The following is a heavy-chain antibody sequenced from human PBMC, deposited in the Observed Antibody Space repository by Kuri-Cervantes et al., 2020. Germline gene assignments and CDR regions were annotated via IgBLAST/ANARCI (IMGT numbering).Heavy chain of an antibody. Sequence: GGSLRLSCAASGFTFSSYWMSWVRQAPEKGLEWVANIKQDGSEKYYVDSVKGRFTISRENAKNSLYLQMNSLRAGDTAVYYCARSGSVAGNFFAFDIWGQGTMVTVSS. J-gene: IGHJ3*02. D-gene: IGHD6-19*01. V-gene: IGHV3-7*01. CDR2: IKQDGSEK. CDR1: GFTFSSYW. CDR3: ARSGSVAGNFFAFDI.